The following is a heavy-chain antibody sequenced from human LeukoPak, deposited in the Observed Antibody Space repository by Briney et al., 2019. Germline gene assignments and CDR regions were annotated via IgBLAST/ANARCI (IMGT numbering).Heavy chain of an antibody. CDR2: IYSGGST. D-gene: IGHD6-19*01. V-gene: IGHV3-53*01. J-gene: IGHJ4*02. CDR1: GFTFSSYS. CDR3: ARDGTPYSSGWYGYYFDY. Sequence: SGGSLRLSCAASGFTFSSYSMNWVRQAPGKGLGWVSVIYSGGSTYYADSVKGRFTISRDNSKNTLYLQMNSLRAEDTAVYYCARDGTPYSSGWYGYYFDYWGQGTLVTVSS.